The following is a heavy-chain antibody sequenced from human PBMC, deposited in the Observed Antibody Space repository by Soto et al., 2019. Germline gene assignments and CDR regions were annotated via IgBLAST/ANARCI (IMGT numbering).Heavy chain of an antibody. V-gene: IGHV4-39*01. CDR3: AITYYYDSSRLDY. CDR2: IYYSGST. Sequence: NPSETLSLTCTVSGGSISSSSYYWGWIRQPPGKGLEWIGSIYYSGSTYYNPSLKSRVTISVDTSKNQFSLKLSSVTAADTAVYYCAITYYYDSSRLDYWGQGTLVTVSS. CDR1: GGSISSSSYY. J-gene: IGHJ4*02. D-gene: IGHD3-22*01.